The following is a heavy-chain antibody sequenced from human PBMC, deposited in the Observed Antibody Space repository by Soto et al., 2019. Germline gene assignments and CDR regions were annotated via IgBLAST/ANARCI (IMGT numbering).Heavy chain of an antibody. D-gene: IGHD5-12*01. CDR2: IIPIFGTA. J-gene: IGHJ6*02. CDR3: AHATYSGYDLWKGYYGMDV. V-gene: IGHV1-69*13. CDR1: GGTYSRDS. Sequence: SVKVSCKASGGTYSRDSISWVLQAPVQVLEWMGGIIPIFGTANYAQKFQGRVTITADESTSTAYMELSSLRSEDTAVYYCAHATYSGYDLWKGYYGMDVWGQGTTVTVSS.